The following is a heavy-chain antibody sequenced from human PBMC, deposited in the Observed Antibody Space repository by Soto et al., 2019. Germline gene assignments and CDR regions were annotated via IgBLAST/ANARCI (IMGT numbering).Heavy chain of an antibody. CDR1: GFTFSSYA. V-gene: IGHV3-33*08. J-gene: IGHJ4*02. CDR2: IWYDGSNK. D-gene: IGHD3-22*01. Sequence: XXSLSLSFAASGFTFSSYAMSWVLQAPGKGLEWVAVIWYDGSNKYYADSVKGRFTISRDNSKNTLYLQMNSLRAEETAVYYCARDEQPYYDSSGYSFDYWGQGTLVTVSS. CDR3: ARDEQPYYDSSGYSFDY.